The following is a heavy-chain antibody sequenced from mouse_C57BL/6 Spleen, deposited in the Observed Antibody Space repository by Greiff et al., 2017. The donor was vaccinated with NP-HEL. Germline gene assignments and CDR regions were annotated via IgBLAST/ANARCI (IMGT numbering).Heavy chain of an antibody. D-gene: IGHD4-1*01. V-gene: IGHV5-17*01. CDR3: ARGGGTDAMDD. J-gene: IGHJ4*01. CDR2: ISSGSSTI. CDR1: GFTFSDYG. Sequence: EVMLVESGGGLVKPGGSLKLSCAASGFTFSDYGMHWVRQAPEKGLEWVAYISSGSSTIYYADTVKGRFTISSDNAKNTLFLQMTSLRSEDTAMDYCARGGGTDAMDDWGQGTSVTVSS.